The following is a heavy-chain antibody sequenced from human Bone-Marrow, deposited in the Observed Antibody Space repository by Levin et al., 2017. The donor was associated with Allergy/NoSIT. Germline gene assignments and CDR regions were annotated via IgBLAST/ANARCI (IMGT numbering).Heavy chain of an antibody. Sequence: GGSLRLSCAASGFTFSSYEMNWVRQAPGKGLEWVSYISSSGSTIYYADSVKGRFTISRDNAKNSLYLQMNSLRAEDTAVYYCARERGAARPFLRYYYYGMDVWGQGTTVTVSS. CDR1: GFTFSSYE. CDR2: ISSSGSTI. D-gene: IGHD6-6*01. CDR3: ARERGAARPFLRYYYYGMDV. J-gene: IGHJ6*02. V-gene: IGHV3-48*03.